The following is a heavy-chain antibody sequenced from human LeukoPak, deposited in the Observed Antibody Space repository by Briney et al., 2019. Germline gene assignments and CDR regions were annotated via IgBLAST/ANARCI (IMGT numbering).Heavy chain of an antibody. CDR3: ARSDRDLWYFDL. J-gene: IGHJ2*01. CDR1: GGSISTYY. Sequence: SETLSLTCTVSGGSISTYYWRWIRQPPGHGLEWIGYVYYSGTTNYKYKASLKSRVTISVDTSKNQFTLRLSSVTAADTAVYYCARSDRDLWYFDLWGRGTLVTVSS. V-gene: IGHV4-59*01. CDR2: VYYSGTT.